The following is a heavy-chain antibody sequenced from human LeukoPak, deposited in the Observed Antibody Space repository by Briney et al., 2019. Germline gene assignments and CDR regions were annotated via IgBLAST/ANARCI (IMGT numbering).Heavy chain of an antibody. V-gene: IGHV3-9*03. Sequence: PGRSLRLSCAASGFTFDDYAMHWVRQAPGKGLEGVSGISWNSGSIGYADSVKGRFTISRDNAKNSLYLQMNSLRAEDMALYYCAKGELPAVSGFGYWGQGTLVTVSS. CDR3: AKGELPAVSGFGY. CDR1: GFTFDDYA. D-gene: IGHD1-7*01. J-gene: IGHJ4*02. CDR2: ISWNSGSI.